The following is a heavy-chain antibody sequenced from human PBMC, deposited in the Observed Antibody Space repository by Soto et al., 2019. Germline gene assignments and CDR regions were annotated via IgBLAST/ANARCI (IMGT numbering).Heavy chain of an antibody. CDR1: GGTFNSFT. V-gene: IGHV1-69*08. J-gene: IGHJ3*01. CDR2: FIPIVSLT. D-gene: IGHD4-17*01. Sequence: QVQLVQSGAEVKKPGSSVKVSCKPSGGTFNSFTISWVRQAPGQGLEWMGRFIPIVSLTNYTQKFQGRVTITADKYTGTVYMEVNSLRSEDTAVYYCATDGYGGCAFDVWGQGTMVIVSS. CDR3: ATDGYGGCAFDV.